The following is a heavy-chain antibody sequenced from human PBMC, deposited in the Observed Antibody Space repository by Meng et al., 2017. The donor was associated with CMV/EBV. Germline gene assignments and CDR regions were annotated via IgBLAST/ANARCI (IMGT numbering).Heavy chain of an antibody. D-gene: IGHD6-19*01. Sequence: SLTISCAASGFTFDDYAMHWVRQAPGKGLEWVSGISWNSGSIGYADSVKGRFTISRDNAKNSLYLQMNSLRAEDTALYYCAKDAAPSIAVAGAYYFDYWGQGTLVTVSS. CDR2: ISWNSGSI. CDR1: GFTFDDYA. J-gene: IGHJ4*02. CDR3: AKDAAPSIAVAGAYYFDY. V-gene: IGHV3-9*01.